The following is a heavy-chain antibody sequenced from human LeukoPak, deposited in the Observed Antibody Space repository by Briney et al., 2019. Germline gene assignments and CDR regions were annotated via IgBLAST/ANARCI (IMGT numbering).Heavy chain of an antibody. CDR1: GFTFSSYA. J-gene: IGHJ4*02. D-gene: IGHD5-12*01. CDR3: ARDSGYDEYYFDY. Sequence: PGGSLRLPCAASGFTFSSYAMHWVRQAPGKGLEWVAVISYDGSNKYYADSVKGRFTISRDNSKNTLYLQMNSLRAEDTAVYYCARDSGYDEYYFDYWGQGTLVTVSS. CDR2: ISYDGSNK. V-gene: IGHV3-30*01.